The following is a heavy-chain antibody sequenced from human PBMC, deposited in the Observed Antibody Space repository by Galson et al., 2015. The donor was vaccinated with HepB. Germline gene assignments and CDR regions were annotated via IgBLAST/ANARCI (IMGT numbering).Heavy chain of an antibody. CDR3: ARAVGYYYYGMDV. J-gene: IGHJ6*02. Sequence: SLRLSCAASGFTFSSYAMSWVRQAPGKGLEWVSAISGSGGSTYYADSVKGRFTISRDNSKNTLYLQMNSLRAEDTAVYYCARAVGYYYYGMDVRGQGTTVTVSS. CDR1: GFTFSSYA. CDR2: ISGSGGST. D-gene: IGHD3-16*01. V-gene: IGHV3-23*01.